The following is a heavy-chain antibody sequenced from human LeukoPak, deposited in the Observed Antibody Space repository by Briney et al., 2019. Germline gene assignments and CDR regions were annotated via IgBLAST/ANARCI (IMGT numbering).Heavy chain of an antibody. CDR3: ARRNSGNYYGLFDP. D-gene: IGHD1-26*01. J-gene: IGHJ5*02. V-gene: IGHV4-39*01. CDR1: GGSISSSSYY. CDR2: IYYSGNT. Sequence: SETLSLTCTVSGGSISSSSYYWAWIRQPPGKGLEWIGSIYYSGNTYYNPSLKSRITLSVDTSKNQFSLKLSSVTAADSAVYYCARRNSGNYYGLFDPWGQGTLVTVSS.